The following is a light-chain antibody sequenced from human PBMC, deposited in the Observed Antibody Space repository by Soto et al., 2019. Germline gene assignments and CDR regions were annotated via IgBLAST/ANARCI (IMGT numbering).Light chain of an antibody. J-gene: IGKJ5*01. CDR3: QQRRSWQVT. V-gene: IGKV3D-11*02. CDR1: QSINTY. Sequence: TQSTSTLSAFVGDRVTITCLASQSINTYLAWYQQKPGQAPRLLIYDASKRATGIPARFSGSGSGTNFTLTISSLEPEDFAVYYCQQRRSWQVTFGQGTRLEIK. CDR2: DAS.